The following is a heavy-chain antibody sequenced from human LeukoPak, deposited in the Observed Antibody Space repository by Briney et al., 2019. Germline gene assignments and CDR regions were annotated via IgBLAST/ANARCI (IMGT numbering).Heavy chain of an antibody. Sequence: SQTLSLTCTVSGGSISSGDYYWSWIRQHPGKGLEWIGNIYYSGSTYYNPSLKSRVTTSVDTSKSQFSLKLSSVTAADTAVYYCAREGYDSSYYYYLDYWGQGTLVTVSS. CDR2: IYYSGST. J-gene: IGHJ4*02. CDR3: AREGYDSSYYYYLDY. D-gene: IGHD3-22*01. CDR1: GGSISSGDYY. V-gene: IGHV4-31*03.